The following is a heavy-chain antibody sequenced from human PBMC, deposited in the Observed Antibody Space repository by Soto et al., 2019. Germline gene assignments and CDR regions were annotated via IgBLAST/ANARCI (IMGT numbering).Heavy chain of an antibody. Sequence: SETLSLTCAVYGGSFSGYYWSWIRQPPGKGLEWIGEINHSGSTNYNPSLKSRVTISVDTSKNQFSLKLSSVTAADTAVYYCATTYSSSWRLFDYWGQGTLVTVS. D-gene: IGHD6-13*01. CDR2: INHSGST. CDR3: ATTYSSSWRLFDY. J-gene: IGHJ4*02. CDR1: GGSFSGYY. V-gene: IGHV4-34*01.